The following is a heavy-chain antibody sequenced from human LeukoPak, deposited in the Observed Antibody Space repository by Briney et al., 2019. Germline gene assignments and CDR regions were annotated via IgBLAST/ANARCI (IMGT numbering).Heavy chain of an antibody. CDR1: GFTFSDTW. CDR2: IRSDGSDT. V-gene: IGHV3-74*01. Sequence: GGSLRLSCAASGFTFSDTWMHWVRQAPGKGLVWVSRIRSDGSDTRYAESVKGRFTISRDNAKNTLYLQMNSLRAEDTAVYYCARDRDSGFWSGYFIKDNWFDPWGQGTLVTVSS. J-gene: IGHJ5*02. D-gene: IGHD3-3*01. CDR3: ARDRDSGFWSGYFIKDNWFDP.